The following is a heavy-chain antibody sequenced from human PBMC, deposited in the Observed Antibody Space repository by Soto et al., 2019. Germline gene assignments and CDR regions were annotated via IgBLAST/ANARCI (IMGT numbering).Heavy chain of an antibody. D-gene: IGHD3-10*01. CDR2: TYYRSKWYN. CDR1: GDSVSSNSAA. CDR3: ARDLPRYYYGSGSYYRLFDY. Sequence: QSQTLSLTCAISGDSVSSNSAAWNWIRQSPSRGLEWLGRTYYRSKWYNDYAVSVKSRITINPDTSKNQFSLQLNSVTPEDTAVYYCARDLPRYYYGSGSYYRLFDYWGQGTLVTVSS. J-gene: IGHJ4*02. V-gene: IGHV6-1*01.